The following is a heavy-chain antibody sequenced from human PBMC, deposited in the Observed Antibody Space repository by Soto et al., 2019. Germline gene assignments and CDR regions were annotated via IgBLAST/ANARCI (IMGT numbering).Heavy chain of an antibody. CDR1: GFTFSSYG. Sequence: GGSLRLSCAASGFTFSSYGMHWVRQAPGKGLEWVALIWFDGSDKYYTESVKGRFTISRDNSKSTLYLQMNSLRAEDTAVYYCARVAYWGPGTQVTVSS. CDR2: IWFDGSDK. V-gene: IGHV3-33*01. J-gene: IGHJ4*02. CDR3: ARVAY.